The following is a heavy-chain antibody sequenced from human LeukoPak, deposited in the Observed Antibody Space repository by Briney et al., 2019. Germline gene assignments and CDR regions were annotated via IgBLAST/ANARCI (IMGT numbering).Heavy chain of an antibody. CDR2: IIPIFGTA. D-gene: IGHD2-2*02. V-gene: IGHV1-69*13. CDR3: ARVLTELVVPAAIRGYYYYMDV. Sequence: GASVKVSCKASGGTFSSYAISWVRQAPGQGLEWMGGIIPIFGTANYAQKFQGRVTITADESTSTAYMELSSLRSEDTAVYYCARVLTELVVPAAIRGYYYYMDVWGKGTTVTVSS. J-gene: IGHJ6*03. CDR1: GGTFSSYA.